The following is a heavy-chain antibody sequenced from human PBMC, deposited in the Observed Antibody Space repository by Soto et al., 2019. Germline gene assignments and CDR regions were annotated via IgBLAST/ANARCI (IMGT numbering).Heavy chain of an antibody. D-gene: IGHD5-18*01. Sequence: TSETLSLTCAVYGGSFSGYYWSWIRQPPGKGLEWIGEINHSGSTNYNPSLKSRVTISVDTSKNQFSLKLSSVTAADTAVYYCARGGRTAMVTSYYYGMDVWGQGTTVTVSS. CDR3: ARGGRTAMVTSYYYGMDV. CDR1: GGSFSGYY. CDR2: INHSGST. V-gene: IGHV4-34*01. J-gene: IGHJ6*02.